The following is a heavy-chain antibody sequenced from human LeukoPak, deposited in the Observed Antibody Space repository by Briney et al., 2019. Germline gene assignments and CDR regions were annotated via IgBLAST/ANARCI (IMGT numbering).Heavy chain of an antibody. CDR3: ATHIHYYDSSGYYADWFDP. V-gene: IGHV4-30-4*01. CDR1: GGSISSGDYY. CDR2: IYYSGST. J-gene: IGHJ5*02. Sequence: SETLSLTCTVSGGSISSGDYYWSWIRQPPGKGLEWIGYIYYSGSTYYNPSLKSRVTISVDTSKNQFSLKLSSVTAADTAVYYCATHIHYYDSSGYYADWFDPWGQGTLVTVSS. D-gene: IGHD3-22*01.